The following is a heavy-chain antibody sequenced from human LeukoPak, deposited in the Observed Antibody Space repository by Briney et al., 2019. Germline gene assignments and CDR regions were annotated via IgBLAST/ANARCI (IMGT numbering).Heavy chain of an antibody. Sequence: SETLSLTCAVYGGSFSGYYWSWIRQPPGKGLEWIGEINHSGSTNYNPSPKSRVTISVDTSKNQFSLKLSSVTAADTAVYYCARVRYYDSSGYQATPDDAFDIWGQGTMVTVSS. D-gene: IGHD3-22*01. CDR1: GGSFSGYY. V-gene: IGHV4-34*01. CDR2: INHSGST. CDR3: ARVRYYDSSGYQATPDDAFDI. J-gene: IGHJ3*02.